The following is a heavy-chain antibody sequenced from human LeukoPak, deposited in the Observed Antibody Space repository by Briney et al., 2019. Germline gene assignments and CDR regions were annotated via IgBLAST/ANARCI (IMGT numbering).Heavy chain of an antibody. D-gene: IGHD6-25*01. CDR2: SRNKGNSYTT. CDR3: VRGIPSEPIFDY. Sequence: GGSLRLSCAASGFTFSDHYMDWVRQAPGKGLEWVGRSRNKGNSYTTQYAASVKGRFTISRDDSKNSLYLEMNSLKTEDTAVYYCVRGIPSEPIFDYWGQGTLVTVSS. J-gene: IGHJ4*02. CDR1: GFTFSDHY. V-gene: IGHV3-72*01.